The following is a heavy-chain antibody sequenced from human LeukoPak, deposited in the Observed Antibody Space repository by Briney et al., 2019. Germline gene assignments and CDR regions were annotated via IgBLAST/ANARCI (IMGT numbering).Heavy chain of an antibody. CDR3: AGLVGRYSSGLYYYYFDY. CDR1: GDSINSLDL. J-gene: IGHJ4*02. CDR2: MYLSGTT. D-gene: IGHD3-22*01. V-gene: IGHV4-4*02. Sequence: PSGTLSLTCTVSGDSINSLDLWSWVRQPPGKGLAWIGEMYLSGTTHSNPSVKSRVTISIDKSKNQFFLNLSSVTAADTAVYYCAGLVGRYSSGLYYYYFDYWGQGTLVTVSS.